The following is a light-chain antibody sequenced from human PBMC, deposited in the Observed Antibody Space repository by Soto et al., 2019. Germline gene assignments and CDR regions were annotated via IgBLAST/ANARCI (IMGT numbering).Light chain of an antibody. J-gene: IGKJ1*01. CDR3: QQSYNTPQT. V-gene: IGKV3-20*01. CDR1: QSVTSNY. Sequence: EIVLTQFPGTLSLSPGERATLSCRASQSVTSNYLAWYQQRPGQPPNLLVFGASHRAPGIPDRFSGSGSGTDFTLTISRLEPEDFAVYYCQQSYNTPQTFGQGTKVDLK. CDR2: GAS.